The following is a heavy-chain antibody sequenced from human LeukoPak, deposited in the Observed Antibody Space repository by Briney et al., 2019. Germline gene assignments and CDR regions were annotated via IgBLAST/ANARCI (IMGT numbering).Heavy chain of an antibody. V-gene: IGHV1-46*01. J-gene: IGHJ5*02. CDR1: AYTFSAYL. D-gene: IGHD3-10*01. CDR2: IDPSGGRP. CDR3: ARDLGLRGVTNWFDT. Sequence: ASVKVSCKPSAYTFSAYLIHWVRQAPGQGLEWMGIIDPSGGRPDYAQKFLGRITMTRDTSTSTVYMELSSLRSEDTAVYYCARDLGLRGVTNWFDTWGQGTLVTVSS.